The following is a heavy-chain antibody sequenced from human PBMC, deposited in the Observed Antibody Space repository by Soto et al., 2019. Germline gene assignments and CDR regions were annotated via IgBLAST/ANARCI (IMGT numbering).Heavy chain of an antibody. Sequence: EVQLVESGGGVVQPGGSLRLSCAASGFTFSSYSMNWVRQAPGKGLEWVSDISSSSRTIYYADSVKGRFTISRDNAKNSVYQQMNSLRDEDTAVYYCGSGQDYYEGGYWVRESLVTVCS. V-gene: IGHV3-48*02. CDR2: ISSSSRTI. D-gene: IGHD1-26*01. J-gene: IGHJ4*02. CDR1: GFTFSSYS. CDR3: GSGQDYYEGGY.